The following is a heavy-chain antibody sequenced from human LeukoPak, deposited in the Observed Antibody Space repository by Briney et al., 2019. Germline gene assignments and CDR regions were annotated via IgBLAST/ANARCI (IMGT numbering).Heavy chain of an antibody. J-gene: IGHJ2*01. CDR1: GGSISNYY. CDR3: ARGPAPWYFDL. D-gene: IGHD2-2*01. V-gene: IGHV4-59*01. CDR2: IYYSGST. Sequence: KPSGTLSLTCTVSGGSISNYYWSWVRQPPGKGLEWIGYIYYSGSTSYNPSLKSRVTISVDTSKNQFSLKLNSVTAADTAVYYCARGPAPWYFDLWGRGTLVTVSS.